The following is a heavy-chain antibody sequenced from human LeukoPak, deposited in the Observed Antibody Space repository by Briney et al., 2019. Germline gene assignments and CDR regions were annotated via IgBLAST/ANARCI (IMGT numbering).Heavy chain of an antibody. Sequence: GGSLRLSCAASGFTFSNYAMSWVRQAPGKGLKWVSAISGTGGSTYYTDSVKGRFTISRDNSKNTLYLQMNSLRAEDTAVYYCASMVGSYCSGGSCYRNEYFQHWGQGTLVTVSS. D-gene: IGHD2-15*01. V-gene: IGHV3-23*01. CDR3: ASMVGSYCSGGSCYRNEYFQH. CDR1: GFTFSNYA. CDR2: ISGTGGST. J-gene: IGHJ1*01.